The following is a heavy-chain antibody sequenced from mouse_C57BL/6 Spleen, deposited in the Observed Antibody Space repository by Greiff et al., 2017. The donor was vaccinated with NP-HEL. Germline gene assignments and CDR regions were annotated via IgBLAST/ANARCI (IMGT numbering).Heavy chain of an antibody. CDR2: IWGDGST. CDR3: ANAGVLRYPFAY. Sequence: VKLMESGPGLVAPSQSLSITCTVSGFSLTSYGVSWVRQPPGKGLEWLGVIWGDGSTNYHSAPISRLSISKDNSKGQVFLRLNSLQTAVTSTYYCANAGVLRYPFAYWGQGTLVTVSA. J-gene: IGHJ3*01. D-gene: IGHD1-1*01. V-gene: IGHV2-3*01. CDR1: GFSLTSYG.